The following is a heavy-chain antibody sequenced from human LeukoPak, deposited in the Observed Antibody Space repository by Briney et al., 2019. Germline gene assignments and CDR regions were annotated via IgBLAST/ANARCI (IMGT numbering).Heavy chain of an antibody. Sequence: GRSLRLSCAASGFTFSSYGMHWVRQAPGKGLEWVAVIWYDGSNKYYADSVKGRFTISRGNSKNTLYLQMNSLRAEDTAVYYCARHHHNWNWDYWGQGTLVTVSS. J-gene: IGHJ4*02. CDR1: GFTFSSYG. CDR2: IWYDGSNK. CDR3: ARHHHNWNWDY. V-gene: IGHV3-33*01. D-gene: IGHD1-1*01.